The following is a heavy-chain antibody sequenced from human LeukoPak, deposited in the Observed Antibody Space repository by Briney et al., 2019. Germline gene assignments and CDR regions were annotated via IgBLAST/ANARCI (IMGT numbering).Heavy chain of an antibody. CDR1: GFTFSSYG. Sequence: PGGSLRLSCAASGFTFSSYGMHWVRQAPGKGLEWVAVISYDGSNKYYADSVKGRFTISRDNSKNTLYLQMNSLRAEDTAVYYCAMVSDGYWGQGTLVTGSS. D-gene: IGHD3-10*01. CDR3: AMVSDGY. J-gene: IGHJ4*02. V-gene: IGHV3-30*03. CDR2: ISYDGSNK.